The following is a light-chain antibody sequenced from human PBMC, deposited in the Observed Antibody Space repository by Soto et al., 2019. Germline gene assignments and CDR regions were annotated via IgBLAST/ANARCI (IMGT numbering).Light chain of an antibody. V-gene: IGKV3-20*01. CDR2: GAS. CDR3: QQYGSSPWT. CDR1: QSVSSSH. J-gene: IGKJ1*01. Sequence: EIVLTQSPGTLSLSAGERATLSCTASQSVSSSHLAWYQQKPGQAPRRLIYGASSRATGIPDRFSGSGSGTDFTLTISRLEPEDFAVYYCQQYGSSPWTFGQGTKVEIK.